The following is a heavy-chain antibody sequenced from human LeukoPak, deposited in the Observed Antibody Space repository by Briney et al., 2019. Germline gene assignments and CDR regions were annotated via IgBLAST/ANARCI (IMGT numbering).Heavy chain of an antibody. J-gene: IGHJ6*03. D-gene: IGHD2-2*01. V-gene: IGHV3-23*01. Sequence: GGTLRLSCAASGFTFSSYGMSWVRQAPGKGLEWVSAISGSSGGTYYADSVKGRFTVSRDNSKNTLYLQMNSLRAEDTAVYYCAKGVVPVIDYYYYMDVWGKGTTVTISS. CDR2: ISGSSGGT. CDR3: AKGVVPVIDYYYYMDV. CDR1: GFTFSSYG.